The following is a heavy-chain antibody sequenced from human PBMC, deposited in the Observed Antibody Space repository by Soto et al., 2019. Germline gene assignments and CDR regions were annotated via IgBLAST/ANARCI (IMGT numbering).Heavy chain of an antibody. CDR1: GFMFSAYT. D-gene: IGHD3-16*01. CDR3: ATPYYFNH. Sequence: GGSLRLSCAGSGFMFSAYTMTWVRQAPGKGLEWLSSISADSSYIDYADSLRGRFTVSRDNARKSLYLQIDILGAEDTAVYYCATPYYFNHWGPGTLVTVSS. V-gene: IGHV3-21*01. CDR2: ISADSSYI. J-gene: IGHJ1*01.